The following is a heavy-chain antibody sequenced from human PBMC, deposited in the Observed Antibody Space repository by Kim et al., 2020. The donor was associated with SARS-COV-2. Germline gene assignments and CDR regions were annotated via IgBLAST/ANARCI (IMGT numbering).Heavy chain of an antibody. CDR1: GYTFTSYA. CDR3: ARDLGSYYDILTGRLDYYYYGMDV. V-gene: IGHV7-4-1*02. J-gene: IGHJ6*02. Sequence: ASVKVSCKASGYTFTSYAMKWVRQAPGQGLEWMGWINTNTGNPTYAQGFTGRFVFSLDTSVSTAYLQISSLKAEDTAMYYCARDLGSYYDILTGRLDYYYYGMDVWGQGTTVTVSS. D-gene: IGHD3-9*01. CDR2: INTNTGNP.